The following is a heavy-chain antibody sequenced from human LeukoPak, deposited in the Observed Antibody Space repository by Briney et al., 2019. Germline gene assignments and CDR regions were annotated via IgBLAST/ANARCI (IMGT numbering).Heavy chain of an antibody. D-gene: IGHD6-19*01. V-gene: IGHV3-23*01. J-gene: IGHJ4*02. CDR3: AKDLGSGWSRPPDY. CDR2: ISGSGGTT. Sequence: AGGSLRLSCAASGFTFSSYAMSWVRQAPGKGLEWVSGISGSGGTTYYADSVKGRFTISRDNSKNTLYLQMNSLRAEDTAVYYCAKDLGSGWSRPPDYWGQGTLVTVSS. CDR1: GFTFSSYA.